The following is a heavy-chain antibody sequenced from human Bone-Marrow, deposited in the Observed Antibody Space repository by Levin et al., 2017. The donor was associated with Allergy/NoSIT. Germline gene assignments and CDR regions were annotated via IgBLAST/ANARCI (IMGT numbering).Heavy chain of an antibody. Sequence: GESLKISCEASGFTFRNFWMSWVRQAPGRGLEWVADIIPDGSGTFYEGSVKGRFTISRDNAKDSVYLQMNSLRTEDTAVYFCATVEVGADWGQGTLVTVSS. V-gene: IGHV3-7*02. CDR1: GFTFRNFW. J-gene: IGHJ4*02. D-gene: IGHD2-21*01. CDR2: IIPDGSGT. CDR3: ATVEVGAD.